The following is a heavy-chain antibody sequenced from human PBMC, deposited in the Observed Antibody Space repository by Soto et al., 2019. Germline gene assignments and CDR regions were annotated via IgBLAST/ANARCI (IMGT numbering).Heavy chain of an antibody. CDR3: GRAGSAASGNPFEY. V-gene: IGHV3-33*01. Sequence: QEQLVESGGGVVQPGRSLRLSCGASGFSFSTYGMHWVRQAPGKGLEWVAVIWFNGTNKYYTNSVKGRFTISRDNSRNTLYLQMSSLTVEDTAVYYCGRAGSAASGNPFEYWGQGTLVTVTS. CDR2: IWFNGTNK. CDR1: GFSFSTYG. J-gene: IGHJ4*02. D-gene: IGHD6-13*01.